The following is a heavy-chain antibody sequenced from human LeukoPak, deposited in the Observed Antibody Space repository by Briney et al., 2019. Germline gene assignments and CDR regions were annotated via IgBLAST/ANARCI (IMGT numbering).Heavy chain of an antibody. D-gene: IGHD3-22*01. V-gene: IGHV6-1*01. CDR2: TYYRSKWYI. CDR1: GDSVSSNSGV. J-gene: IGHJ4*02. CDR3: ASSQPDSSGTFDY. Sequence: SQTLSLTCAISGDSVSSNSGVWTWLRQSPSRGLEWLGRTYYRSKWYIDYAVSMKSQITINPDASKNQFSLQLNSVTAADTAVYYCASSQPDSSGTFDYWGQGTLVTVSS.